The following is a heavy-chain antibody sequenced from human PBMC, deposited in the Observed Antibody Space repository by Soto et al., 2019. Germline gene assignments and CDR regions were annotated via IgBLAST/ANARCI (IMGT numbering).Heavy chain of an antibody. J-gene: IGHJ4*02. Sequence: LLVESGGGFVQPGGSLRLSCVASGFTFSHAWMDWVRQAPGKGLEWVGRIKSISDGETTNYAASVAGRFTISRDDSKNQLFLHVNSLKTEDTGVYYCTRRIAVAGTYYFDYWGQGTLVTVSS. D-gene: IGHD6-19*01. CDR2: IKSISDGETT. CDR1: GFTFSHAW. CDR3: TRRIAVAGTYYFDY. V-gene: IGHV3-15*07.